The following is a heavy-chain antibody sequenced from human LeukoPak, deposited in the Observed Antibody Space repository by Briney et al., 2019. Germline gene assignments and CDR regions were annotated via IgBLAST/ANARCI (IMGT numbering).Heavy chain of an antibody. CDR3: ARDISSGWYFDY. CDR2: INWYGGST. Sequence: GGSLRLSCAVSGFTFDDYGMSWVRQAPGKGLEWVSGINWYGGSTGYVDSVKGRFTISRDNAKNSLHLQMNSLRAEDTALYYCARDISSGWYFDYWGQGTLVTVSS. J-gene: IGHJ4*02. V-gene: IGHV3-20*04. D-gene: IGHD6-19*01. CDR1: GFTFDDYG.